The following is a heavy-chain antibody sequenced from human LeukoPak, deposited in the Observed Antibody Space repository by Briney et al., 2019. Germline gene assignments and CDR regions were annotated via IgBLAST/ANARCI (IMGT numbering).Heavy chain of an antibody. D-gene: IGHD2-15*01. CDR1: GFSFSSYG. J-gene: IGHJ4*02. V-gene: IGHV3-33*01. CDR2: IWNDGSDD. Sequence: PGGSLRLSCAASGFSFSSYGMHWVRQAPGKGLEWVAVIWNDGSDDYYKDSVKGRFTISRDNSKNTLYLQMNSLRAEDTAVYYCARDRTGRWFGPLDYWGQGTPVTVYS. CDR3: ARDRTGRWFGPLDY.